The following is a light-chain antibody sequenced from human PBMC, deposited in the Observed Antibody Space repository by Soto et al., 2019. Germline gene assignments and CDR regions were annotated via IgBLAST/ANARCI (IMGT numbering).Light chain of an antibody. J-gene: IGLJ2*01. CDR3: ATWDDSLRAVV. Sequence: QSALTQPPSASGSPGQSVAISCTGTSSDVGGYNYVSWYQQHPGKAPKLMIYEVNKRPSGVPDRFSGSKSGTSASLAISGLQSEDEADYYCATWDDSLRAVVFGGGTKLTVL. CDR2: EVN. V-gene: IGLV2-8*01. CDR1: SSDVGGYNY.